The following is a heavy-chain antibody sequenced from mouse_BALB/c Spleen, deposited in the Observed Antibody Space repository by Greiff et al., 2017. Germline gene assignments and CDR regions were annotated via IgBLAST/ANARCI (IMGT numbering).Heavy chain of an antibody. V-gene: IGHV1-4*02. D-gene: IGHD2-14*01. Sequence: QVQLQQSAAELARPGASVKMSCKASGYTFTSYTMHWVKQRPGQGLEWIGYINPSSGYTEYNQKFKDKTTLTADKSSSTAYMQLSSLTSEDSAVYYCARRYRYDAMDYWGQGTSVTVSS. CDR2: INPSSGYT. CDR1: GYTFTSYT. J-gene: IGHJ4*01. CDR3: ARRYRYDAMDY.